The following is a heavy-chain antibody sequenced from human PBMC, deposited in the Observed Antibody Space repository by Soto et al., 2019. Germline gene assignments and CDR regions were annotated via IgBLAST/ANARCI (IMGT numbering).Heavy chain of an antibody. CDR2: IYYSGST. V-gene: IGHV4-31*03. J-gene: IGHJ5*02. CDR1: CCSLNSCSYY. Sequence: PSETPSLTCPFSCCSLNSCSYYWSWIRQHPGKGLEWIGYIYYSGSTYYNPSLKSRVTISVDTSKYQFSLKLSSVTAADTAVYYCARSVFPWGQGTLVTVSS. CDR3: ARSVFP.